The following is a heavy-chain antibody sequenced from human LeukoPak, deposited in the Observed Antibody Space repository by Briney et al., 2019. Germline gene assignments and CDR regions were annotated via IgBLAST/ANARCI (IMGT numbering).Heavy chain of an antibody. D-gene: IGHD3-22*01. CDR2: IKQDGSEK. V-gene: IGHV3-7*01. CDR3: ARPVRGYYDSSGSLGAFDI. Sequence: GGSLRLSCAASGFTFSNYWMSWVRQAPGKGLEWVANIKQDGSEKYYVGSVKGRFTISRDNAKNSLYLQMNSLRAEDTAVYYCARPVRGYYDSSGSLGAFDIWGQGTMVTVSS. CDR1: GFTFSNYW. J-gene: IGHJ3*02.